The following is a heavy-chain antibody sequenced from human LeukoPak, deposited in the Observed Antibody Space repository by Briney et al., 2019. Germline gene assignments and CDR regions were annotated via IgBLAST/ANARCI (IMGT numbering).Heavy chain of an antibody. CDR2: ISGSGGST. CDR1: GFTFSSYE. D-gene: IGHD3-9*01. J-gene: IGHJ3*02. Sequence: GGSLRLSCAASGFTFSSYEMNWVRQAPGKGLEWVSAISGSGGSTYYADSVKGRFTISRDNAKNTLYLQMNSLRAEDTAVYYCARAHYDILTGYYIWAFDIWGQGTMVTVSS. V-gene: IGHV3-23*01. CDR3: ARAHYDILTGYYIWAFDI.